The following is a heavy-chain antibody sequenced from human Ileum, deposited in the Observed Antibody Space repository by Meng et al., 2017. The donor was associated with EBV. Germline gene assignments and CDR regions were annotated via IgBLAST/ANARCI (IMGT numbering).Heavy chain of an antibody. J-gene: IGHJ5*01. D-gene: IGHD3-10*01. CDR3: ARDGGGGSGSYYRWFES. CDR1: DDSISSGGYY. CDR2: IYYSGNT. V-gene: IGHV4-30-4*01. Sequence: QLQESGPGLVKPSEXLSLTCTVSDDSISSGGYYWSWVRQSPGRGLEWIGYIYYSGNTYYNPSLKSRVTISVDTSKNQFSLNLNSVTAADTAVYYCARDGGGGSGSYYRWFESWGQGTLVTVSS.